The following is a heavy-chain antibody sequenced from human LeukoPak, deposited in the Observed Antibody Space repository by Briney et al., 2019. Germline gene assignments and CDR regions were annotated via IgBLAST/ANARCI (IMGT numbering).Heavy chain of an antibody. CDR3: ARAALLAAGGYYYYMDV. CDR2: IKQDGSEK. V-gene: IGHV3-7*01. CDR1: GFTFSSYW. J-gene: IGHJ6*03. Sequence: GGSLRLSCAASGFTFSSYWMSWVRQAPGKGLEWVANIKQDGSEKYYVDSVKGRFTISRDNAKNSLYLQMNSLRAEDTAVYYCARAALLAAGGYYYYMDVWGQGTTVTVSS. D-gene: IGHD6-13*01.